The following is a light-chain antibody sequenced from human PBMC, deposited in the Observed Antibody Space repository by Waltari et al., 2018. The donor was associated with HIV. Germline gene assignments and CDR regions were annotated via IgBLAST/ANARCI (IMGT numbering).Light chain of an antibody. CDR2: GNK. CDR1: SSNIGADHD. J-gene: IGLJ2*01. CDR3: QSYDSTLIAAVV. Sequence: QSVLTQPPSVSGDTGQRVTIPCTGSSSNIGADHDGSWYQQIPGTAPTHLISGNKNRPSGGLDRFSASKSCTSASLAITGLQPEDEADYFCQSYDSTLIAAVVFGGGTKLTVL. V-gene: IGLV1-40*01.